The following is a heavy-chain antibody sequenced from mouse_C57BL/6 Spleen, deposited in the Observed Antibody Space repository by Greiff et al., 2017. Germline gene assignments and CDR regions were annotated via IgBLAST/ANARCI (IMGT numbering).Heavy chain of an antibody. J-gene: IGHJ2*01. Sequence: VKLMESGAELARPGASVKLSCKASGYTFTSYGISWVKQRTGQGLEWIGEIYPRSGNTYYNEKFKGKATLTADKSSSTAYMELRSLTSEDSAVYFCAREGYDYDSYFDYWGQGTTLTVSS. CDR2: IYPRSGNT. D-gene: IGHD2-4*01. V-gene: IGHV1-81*01. CDR3: AREGYDYDSYFDY. CDR1: GYTFTSYG.